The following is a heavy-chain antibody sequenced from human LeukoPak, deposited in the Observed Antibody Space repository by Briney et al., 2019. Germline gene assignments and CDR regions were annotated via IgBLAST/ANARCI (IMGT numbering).Heavy chain of an antibody. J-gene: IGHJ4*02. V-gene: IGHV3-23*01. D-gene: IGHD6-13*01. CDR2: ISGSGSNT. Sequence: GGSLRLSCAASGFTFSSYAMNWVRQPPGKGLEWVSGISGSGSNTYYADSVMGRFTISRDNSKNTLYLQMNSLRAEDTAVYYCATLAPLYSSSNFDYWGQGTLVTVSS. CDR1: GFTFSSYA. CDR3: ATLAPLYSSSNFDY.